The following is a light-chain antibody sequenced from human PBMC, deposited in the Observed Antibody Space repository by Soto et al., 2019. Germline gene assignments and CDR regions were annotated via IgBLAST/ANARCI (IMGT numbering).Light chain of an antibody. J-gene: IGKJ4*01. CDR2: DAY. CDR1: QSVNSNY. CDR3: QQYGSSPS. Sequence: DIVLTQSPGTLSLSPGDRATLSCRSSQSVNSNYLAWYQQKPGLAPRLLIYDAYSRATGISDRFSGSGSGTDFILTISRLEPEDFTVYYCQQYGSSPSFGGGTKVDIK. V-gene: IGKV3D-20*01.